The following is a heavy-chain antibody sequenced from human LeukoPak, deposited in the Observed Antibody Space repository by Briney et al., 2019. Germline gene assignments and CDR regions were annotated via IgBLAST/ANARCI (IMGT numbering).Heavy chain of an antibody. Sequence: PGGSLRLSCVASGFMFNNYAMSWVRQAPGKGLEWVSSISSSSSYIYYADSVKGRFAISRDNAKNSLYLQMNSLRAEDTAVYYCARDGSGSPYWGQGTLVTVSS. CDR3: ARDGSGSPY. J-gene: IGHJ4*02. D-gene: IGHD1-26*01. CDR2: ISSSSSYI. V-gene: IGHV3-21*01. CDR1: GFMFNNYA.